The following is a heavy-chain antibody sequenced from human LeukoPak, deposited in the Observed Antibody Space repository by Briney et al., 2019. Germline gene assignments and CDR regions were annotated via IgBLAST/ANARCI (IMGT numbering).Heavy chain of an antibody. CDR2: INPNSGGT. CDR1: GYTFTGYY. J-gene: IGHJ6*02. CDR3: AREAGGTKYSSSWYPSNYYGMDV. D-gene: IGHD6-13*01. Sequence: GASVKVSCKASGYTFTGYYMHWVRQAPGQGLEWMGWINPNSGGTNYAQKFQGRVTMTRDTSISTAYMELSRLRSDDTAVYYCAREAGGTKYSSSWYPSNYYGMDVWGQGTTVTVSS. V-gene: IGHV1-2*02.